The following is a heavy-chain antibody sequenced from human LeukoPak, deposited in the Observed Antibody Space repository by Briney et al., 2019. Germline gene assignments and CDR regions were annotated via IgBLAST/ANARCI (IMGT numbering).Heavy chain of an antibody. D-gene: IGHD6-19*01. CDR1: GFTFSSYA. J-gene: IGHJ6*03. CDR3: AKGSKAVLFTRDRYMDV. CDR2: ISYDGSNK. Sequence: PGGSLRLSCAASGFTFSSYAMHWVRQAPGKGLEWVAVISYDGSNKYYADSVRGRFTISRDNSKKTLYLQMNSLRAEDTAVYFCAKGSKAVLFTRDRYMDVWGKGTTVTISS. V-gene: IGHV3-30*04.